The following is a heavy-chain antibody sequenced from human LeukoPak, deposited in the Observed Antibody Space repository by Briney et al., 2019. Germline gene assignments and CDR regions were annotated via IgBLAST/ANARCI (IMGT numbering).Heavy chain of an antibody. CDR2: INPNSGGT. Sequence: ASVKVSCKASGYTFTCYYMHWVRQAPGQGLEWMGWINPNSGGTNYAQKFQGRVTMTTDTSMSTAYMELGSLRSDDTAVYYCARRRAVAGVNWFDPWGQGTLVTVSS. V-gene: IGHV1-2*02. CDR1: GYTFTCYY. D-gene: IGHD6-19*01. J-gene: IGHJ5*02. CDR3: ARRRAVAGVNWFDP.